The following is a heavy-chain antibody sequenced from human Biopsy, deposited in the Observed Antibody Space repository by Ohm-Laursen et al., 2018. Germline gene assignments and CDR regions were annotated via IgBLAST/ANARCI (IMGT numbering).Heavy chain of an antibody. V-gene: IGHV3-30*18. J-gene: IGHJ6*02. Sequence: SLRLSCSASGFTFSNSGMHWVRQAPGKGLEWVADISYDGSKTDYGDSVKGRLNISRDNSKNTLDLQMSSLRVEDTAVYFCAKDKGTFNFYYYGMDVWGQGTTVTVSS. CDR3: AKDKGTFNFYYYGMDV. CDR2: ISYDGSKT. CDR1: GFTFSNSG. D-gene: IGHD2/OR15-2a*01.